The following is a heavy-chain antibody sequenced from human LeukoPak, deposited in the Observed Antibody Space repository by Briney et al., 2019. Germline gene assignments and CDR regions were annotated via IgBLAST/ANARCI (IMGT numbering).Heavy chain of an antibody. V-gene: IGHV4-4*02. CDR2: IYHSGST. Sequence: GSLRLSCGASGFTFSSYAMTWVRQAPGKGLEWIGEIYHSGSTNYNPSLKSRVTISVDKSKNQFSLKLSSVTAADMAVYYCARIAIATHPWAIDYWGQGTLVTVSS. J-gene: IGHJ4*02. CDR3: ARIAIATHPWAIDY. D-gene: IGHD6-13*01. CDR1: GFTFSSYAM.